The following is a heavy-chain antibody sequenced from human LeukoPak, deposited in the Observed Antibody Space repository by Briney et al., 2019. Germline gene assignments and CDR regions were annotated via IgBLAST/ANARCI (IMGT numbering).Heavy chain of an antibody. V-gene: IGHV3-21*01. J-gene: IGHJ6*04. D-gene: IGHD3-10*02. CDR3: AELGITMIGGV. Sequence: GESLRLSCAASGFSFSDYNMNWVRQAPGKALEWVSSITSTGTYIFYGDSVKGRFTISRDNAKNSLYLQMNSLRAEDTAVYYCAELGITMIGGVWGKGTTVTISS. CDR2: ITSTGTYI. CDR1: GFSFSDYN.